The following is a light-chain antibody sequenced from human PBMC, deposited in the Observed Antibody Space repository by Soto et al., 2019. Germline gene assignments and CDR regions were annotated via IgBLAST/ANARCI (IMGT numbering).Light chain of an antibody. CDR3: CSYAGSYTLYV. CDR1: SSDVGGYNY. CDR2: DVS. Sequence: QSVLTQPRSVSGSPGQSVTISCTGTSSDVGGYNYVSWYQQHPGTAPKLMIYDVSMWPSGVPDRFSGSKSGNTASLTISGLQAEDEADYYCCSYAGSYTLYVFGTGTKLTVL. J-gene: IGLJ1*01. V-gene: IGLV2-11*01.